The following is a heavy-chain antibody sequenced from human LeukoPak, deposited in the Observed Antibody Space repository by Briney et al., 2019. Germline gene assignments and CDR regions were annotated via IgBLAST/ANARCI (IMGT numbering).Heavy chain of an antibody. J-gene: IGHJ3*02. V-gene: IGHV3-30*18. CDR2: ISYDGSNK. CDR3: AKDLDCSSSSCGAFDM. D-gene: IGHD2-2*01. Sequence: PGRSLRLSCAASGFTFSSYGMHWVRQAPGKGLEWVAVISYDGSNKYYADSVKGRFTISRDNSKNTLYLQMNSLRADDTAIYYCAKDLDCSSSSCGAFDMWGQGTMVTVSS. CDR1: GFTFSSYG.